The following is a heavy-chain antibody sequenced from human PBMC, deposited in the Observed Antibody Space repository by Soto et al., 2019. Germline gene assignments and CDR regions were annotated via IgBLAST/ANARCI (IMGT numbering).Heavy chain of an antibody. V-gene: IGHV4-59*08. J-gene: IGHJ4*02. CDR1: GGSISRYY. CDR3: ARRYSSSFDF. Sequence: SETLSLTCSVSGGSISRYYCSWVRQPPGKGLEWIGYIYYSGSTNYNPSLKSRVTISVDTSKNQFSLKLSSVTAADTAVYYCARRYSSSFDFWGQGTLVTVSS. CDR2: IYYSGST. D-gene: IGHD6-13*01.